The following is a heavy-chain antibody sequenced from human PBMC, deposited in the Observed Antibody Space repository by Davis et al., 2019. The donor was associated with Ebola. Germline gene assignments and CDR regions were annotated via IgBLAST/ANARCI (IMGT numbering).Heavy chain of an antibody. CDR2: ISSSSSTI. V-gene: IGHV3-48*02. D-gene: IGHD5-12*01. Sequence: PGGSLRLSCAASGFTFSSYSMNWVRQAPGKGLEWVSYISSSSSTIYYADSVKGRFTIFRDNAKNSLYLQMNSLRDEDTAVYYCARDPHIVATTNSPYYYYYYGMDVWGQGTTVTVSS. J-gene: IGHJ6*02. CDR1: GFTFSSYS. CDR3: ARDPHIVATTNSPYYYYYYGMDV.